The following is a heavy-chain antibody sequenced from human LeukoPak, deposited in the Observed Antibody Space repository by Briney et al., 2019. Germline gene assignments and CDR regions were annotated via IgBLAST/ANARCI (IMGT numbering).Heavy chain of an antibody. D-gene: IGHD5-24*01. CDR3: ATAPRWLQFGLFEY. J-gene: IGHJ4*02. CDR2: IPYDGSNE. V-gene: IGHV3-30*02. Sequence: GGSLRLSCAASGFTFSTYGMHWVRQAPGKGLDWVAFIPYDGSNEYYADSVKGRFTVSRDSSKTTLYLQMNSLRPEDTAVYYCATAPRWLQFGLFEYWGQGTLVTVSS. CDR1: GFTFSTYG.